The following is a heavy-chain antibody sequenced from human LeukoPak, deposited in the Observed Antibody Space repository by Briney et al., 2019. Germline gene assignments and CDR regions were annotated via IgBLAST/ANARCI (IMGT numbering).Heavy chain of an antibody. Sequence: GGSLRLSCTASEFTFSHYGMQWVRQAPGKGLEWVAVISSDGSIKVYADSVKGRFTLSRDNSINTVDLQMNSLRAEDTAVYYCVKEYHSRGFGAYFDYWGQGTLVTVSS. J-gene: IGHJ4*02. D-gene: IGHD3-3*01. V-gene: IGHV3-30*18. CDR2: ISSDGSIK. CDR3: VKEYHSRGFGAYFDY. CDR1: EFTFSHYG.